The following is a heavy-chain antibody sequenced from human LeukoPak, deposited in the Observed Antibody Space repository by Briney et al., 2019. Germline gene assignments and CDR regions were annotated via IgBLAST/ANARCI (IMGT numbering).Heavy chain of an antibody. CDR3: ARGGTPITMIVVESNWFDP. D-gene: IGHD3-22*01. V-gene: IGHV4-59*01. CDR2: VYYSGST. Sequence: SETLSLTCSVSGGSLNNYFWSWIRQPPGKGLEWIGNVYYSGSTDSNPSLKSRVTMSVDTSKNQFSMKLSSVTAADTAVYYCARGGTPITMIVVESNWFDPWGQGTRVTVSS. CDR1: GGSLNNYF. J-gene: IGHJ5*02.